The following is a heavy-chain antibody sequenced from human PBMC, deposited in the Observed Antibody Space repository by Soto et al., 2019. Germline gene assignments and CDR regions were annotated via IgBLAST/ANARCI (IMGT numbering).Heavy chain of an antibody. D-gene: IGHD6-13*01. Sequence: GGSLRFSCAASGFTFSSYEMNWVRQAPGKGLEWVSYISSSGSTIYYADSVKGRFTISRDNAKNSLYLQMNSLRAEDTAVYYCARIKSGYSSSSGAFDIWGQGTMVTVSS. V-gene: IGHV3-48*03. CDR3: ARIKSGYSSSSGAFDI. J-gene: IGHJ3*02. CDR1: GFTFSSYE. CDR2: ISSSGSTI.